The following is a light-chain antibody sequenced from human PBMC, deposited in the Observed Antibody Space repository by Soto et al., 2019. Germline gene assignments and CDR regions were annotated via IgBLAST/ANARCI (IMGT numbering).Light chain of an antibody. CDR2: DAS. V-gene: IGKV3-11*01. Sequence: EIVLTQSPATLSLSPEERATLFCRASQSVSSYFAWYQQKPGQAPNLLIYDASNRATGIPARFSGSGSGTDFTLTISSLEPEDFAVYYCQQRSNWPITFGQGTRLEI. J-gene: IGKJ5*01. CDR1: QSVSSY. CDR3: QQRSNWPIT.